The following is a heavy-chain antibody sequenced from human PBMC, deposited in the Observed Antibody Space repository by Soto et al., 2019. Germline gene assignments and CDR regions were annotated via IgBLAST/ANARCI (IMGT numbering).Heavy chain of an antibody. V-gene: IGHV3-21*01. CDR3: ARDGRTGQLWSNYFDY. Sequence: GESLKISCAASGFTFSSYSMNWVRQAPGKGLEWVSSISSSSSYIYYADSVKGRFTISRDNAKNSLYLQMNSLRAEDTAVYYCARDGRTGQLWSNYFDYWGQGTLVTVSS. D-gene: IGHD5-18*01. CDR2: ISSSSSYI. J-gene: IGHJ4*02. CDR1: GFTFSSYS.